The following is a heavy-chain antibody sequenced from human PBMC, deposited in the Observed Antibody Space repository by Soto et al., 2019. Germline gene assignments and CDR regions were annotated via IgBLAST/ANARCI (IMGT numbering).Heavy chain of an antibody. J-gene: IGHJ6*04. V-gene: IGHV4-34*01. D-gene: IGHD6-13*01. CDR1: RLSFRGFD. CDR2: INHSAST. CDR3: SSIAAAGLTYYCYSGMDF. Sequence: SHTCTIFRLSFRGFDVRWIIPRPWHVLEWIGEINHSASTNYNPSLKSRVTISVDTSKNQFSLKLRSVTAADTAVYYCSSIAAAGLTYYCYSGMDFRGTGTKVTVS.